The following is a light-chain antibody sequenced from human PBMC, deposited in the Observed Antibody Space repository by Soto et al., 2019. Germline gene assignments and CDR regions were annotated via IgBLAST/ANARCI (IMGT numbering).Light chain of an antibody. V-gene: IGLV2-11*01. J-gene: IGLJ1*01. CDR3: CSYAGSRYV. CDR1: SSDVGGYNY. CDR2: DVS. Sequence: QSVLAQPRSVSGSPGQSVTISCTGTSSDVGGYNYVSWYQQHPGKAPKLMIYDVSKRPSGVPDRFSGSKSGNTASLTISGLQAEDEADYYCCSYAGSRYVFGTGTKV.